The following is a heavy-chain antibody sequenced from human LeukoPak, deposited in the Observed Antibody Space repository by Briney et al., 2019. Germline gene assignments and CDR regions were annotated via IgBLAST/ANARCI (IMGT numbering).Heavy chain of an antibody. CDR3: AKDPLPYSSSSPLN. V-gene: IGHV3-11*04. CDR2: ISSSGSTI. Sequence: GGSLRLSCAASGFTFSDYYMSWIRQAPGKGLEWVSYISSSGSTIYYADSVKGRFTISRDNAKNSLYLQMNSLRAEDTAVYYCAKDPLPYSSSSPLNWGQGTLVTVSS. CDR1: GFTFSDYY. J-gene: IGHJ4*02. D-gene: IGHD6-6*01.